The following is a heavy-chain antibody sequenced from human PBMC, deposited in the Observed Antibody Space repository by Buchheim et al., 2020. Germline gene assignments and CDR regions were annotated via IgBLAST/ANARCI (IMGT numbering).Heavy chain of an antibody. CDR2: INHSGST. J-gene: IGHJ5*02. D-gene: IGHD3-10*01. CDR3: ARVRSCYYGSGSYKNWFDP. CDR1: GGSFSGYY. Sequence: QVQLQQWGAGLLKPSETLSLTCAVYGGSFSGYYWSWIRQPPGKGLEWIGEINHSGSTNYNPSLKSRVTISVDTSKNQFSLELNSETAADTAVYYCARVRSCYYGSGSYKNWFDPWGQGTL. V-gene: IGHV4-34*01.